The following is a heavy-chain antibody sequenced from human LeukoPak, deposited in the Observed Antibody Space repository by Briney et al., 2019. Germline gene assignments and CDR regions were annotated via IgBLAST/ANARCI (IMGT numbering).Heavy chain of an antibody. J-gene: IGHJ2*01. CDR2: SWNSGII. CDR1: GFTFDDYA. V-gene: IGHV3-9*03. CDR3: AKGSGSGWPYRYFDL. Sequence: GGSLRLSCAASGFTFDDYAMYWVRQAPGKGLEWVSGSWNSGIIGYADSVKGRFTISRDNAKNSLYLQMNSLGAEDMALYYCAKGSGSGWPYRYFDLWGRGTLVTVST. D-gene: IGHD6-19*01.